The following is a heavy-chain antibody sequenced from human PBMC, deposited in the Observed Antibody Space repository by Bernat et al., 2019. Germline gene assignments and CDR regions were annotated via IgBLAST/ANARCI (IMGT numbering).Heavy chain of an antibody. CDR1: GFTFSSYS. CDR2: ISSSSYI. Sequence: EVQLVESGGGLVKPGGSLRLSCAASGFTFSSYSMNWVRQAPGKGLEWVSYISSSSYIYYADSVKGRFTISRDNAKNSLYLQMKSLRAEDTAVYYCAKEGEGDAFDIWGQGTMVTVSS. D-gene: IGHD3-16*01. CDR3: AKEGEGDAFDI. V-gene: IGHV3-21*05. J-gene: IGHJ3*02.